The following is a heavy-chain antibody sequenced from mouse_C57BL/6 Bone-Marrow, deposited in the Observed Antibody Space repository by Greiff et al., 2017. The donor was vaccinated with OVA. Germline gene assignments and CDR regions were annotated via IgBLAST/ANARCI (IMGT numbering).Heavy chain of an antibody. J-gene: IGHJ4*01. CDR1: GYTFTSYW. V-gene: IGHV1-55*01. CDR3: ARSGYGSSYDAMDY. CDR2: IYPGSGST. Sequence: QVQLKQPGAELVKPGASVKMSCKASGYTFTSYWITWVKQRPGQGLEWIGDIYPGSGSTNYNEKFKSKATLTVDTSSSTAYMQLSSLTSEDSAVYYCARSGYGSSYDAMDYWGQGTSVTVSS. D-gene: IGHD1-1*01.